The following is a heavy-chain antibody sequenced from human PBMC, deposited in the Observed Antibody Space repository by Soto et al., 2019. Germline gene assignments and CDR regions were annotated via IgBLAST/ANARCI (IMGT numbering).Heavy chain of an antibody. V-gene: IGHV1-69*08. CDR1: GGTFSSYT. CDR3: ARDWPDDYGPSEGLFDI. J-gene: IGHJ3*02. Sequence: QVQLVQSGAEVKKPGSSVKVSCKASGGTFSSYTISWVRQAPGQGLEWMGRIIPILGIANYAQKFQGRVTITADKSTSTAYMELSSLRSEDSAVYYCARDWPDDYGPSEGLFDIWGQGTMVTVSS. D-gene: IGHD4-17*01. CDR2: IIPILGIA.